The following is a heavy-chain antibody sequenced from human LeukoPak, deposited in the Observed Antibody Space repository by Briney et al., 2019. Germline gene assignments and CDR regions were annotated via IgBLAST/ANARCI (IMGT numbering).Heavy chain of an antibody. CDR2: ISGSGGST. V-gene: IGHV3-23*01. D-gene: IGHD2-15*01. CDR1: GFTFSSYG. Sequence: GGSLRLSCAASGFTFSSYGMSWVRQAPGKGLEWVSAISGSGGSTYYTDSVKGRFTISRDNAKNTLYLQMNSLRAEDTAVYYCAKDGREGGPHDYWGQGTLVTVSS. CDR3: AKDGREGGPHDY. J-gene: IGHJ4*02.